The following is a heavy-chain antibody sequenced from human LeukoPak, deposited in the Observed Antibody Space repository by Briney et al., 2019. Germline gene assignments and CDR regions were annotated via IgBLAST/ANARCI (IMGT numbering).Heavy chain of an antibody. J-gene: IGHJ4*02. V-gene: IGHV3-30*02. Sequence: GGSLRLSCAASGFTFSGYDMHWVRQAPGKGLEWVALIRSDGSDKYYADSVKGRFTIPRDNSKNTLFLQMNSLRAEDTAVYYCAKDIAAAGGPCAYWGRGTLVTVSS. CDR1: GFTFSGYD. CDR2: IRSDGSDK. D-gene: IGHD6-13*01. CDR3: AKDIAAAGGPCAY.